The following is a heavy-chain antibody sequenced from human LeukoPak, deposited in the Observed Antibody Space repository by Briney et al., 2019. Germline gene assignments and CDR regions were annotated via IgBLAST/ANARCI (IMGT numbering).Heavy chain of an antibody. CDR1: GFTFSSYG. CDR3: ATRPRYCSGGSCYSAFDI. Sequence: GGSLRLSCAASGFTFSSYGMHWVRQAPGKGLEWVAFIRYDGSNKYYADSVKGRFTISRDNAKNTLYLQMNSLRAEDTAVYYCATRPRYCSGGSCYSAFDIWGQGTMVTVSS. D-gene: IGHD2-15*01. J-gene: IGHJ3*02. CDR2: IRYDGSNK. V-gene: IGHV3-30*02.